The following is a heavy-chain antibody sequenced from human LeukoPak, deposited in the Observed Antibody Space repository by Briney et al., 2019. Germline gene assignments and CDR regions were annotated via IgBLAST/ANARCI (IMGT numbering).Heavy chain of an antibody. CDR2: IYPGDSDT. CDR3: ARGGGEYYGSGSYSILDY. J-gene: IGHJ4*02. V-gene: IGHV5-51*01. CDR1: GYSFTNYW. D-gene: IGHD3-10*01. Sequence: GESLKISCKASGYSFTNYWIGWVRQMPGKGLEWMGIIYPGDSDTRYSPSFQGQVTISADKSISTAYLQWSSLKASDTAMYYCARGGGEYYGSGSYSILDYRGQGTLVTVSS.